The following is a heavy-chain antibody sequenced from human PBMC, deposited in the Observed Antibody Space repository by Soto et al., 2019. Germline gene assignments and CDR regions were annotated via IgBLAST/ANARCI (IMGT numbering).Heavy chain of an antibody. Sequence: EVQLLESGGALVQPGGSLRLSCAASGFTFSNYAMTWIRQAPGKGLEWVSAISVSGSNTYYTDSLKGRFTISRDNSKNTLLRQMDSLRAEDTAVYYCGQTCGGSGYSHATILGQGTMVTVSS. V-gene: IGHV3-23*01. CDR1: GFTFSNYA. D-gene: IGHD5-18*01. CDR3: GQTCGGSGYSHATI. CDR2: ISVSGSNT. J-gene: IGHJ3*02.